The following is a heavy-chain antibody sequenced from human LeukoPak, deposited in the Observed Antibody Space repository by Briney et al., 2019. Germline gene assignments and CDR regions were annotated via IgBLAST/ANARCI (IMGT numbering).Heavy chain of an antibody. J-gene: IGHJ5*02. CDR1: GFTFSNYF. D-gene: IGHD2-15*01. V-gene: IGHV3-74*03. CDR3: ARRVDATRWFDP. CDR2: INSDGTST. Sequence: PGGSLRPSCAASGFTFSNYFMHWVHQAPGKGLVWVSRINSDGTSTMYADSVKGRFTISRDNAKNMLYMQMNSLRDEDTAVYYCARRVDATRWFDPWGQGTLVTVSS.